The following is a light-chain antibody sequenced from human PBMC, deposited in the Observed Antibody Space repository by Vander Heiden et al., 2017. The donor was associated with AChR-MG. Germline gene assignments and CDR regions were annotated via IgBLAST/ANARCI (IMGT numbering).Light chain of an antibody. J-gene: IGLJ2*01. CDR2: DDS. Sequence: SNVLTQPPSVSVAPGKTARITCGADNIGSKSVHWYQQKSGQAPVLVVFDDSARPSGIPARFSGSHSGNAATLTISRVEAGDEADYFCQVWDPRGERIFGGGTKLTVL. CDR1: NIGSKS. V-gene: IGLV3-21*03. CDR3: QVWDPRGERI.